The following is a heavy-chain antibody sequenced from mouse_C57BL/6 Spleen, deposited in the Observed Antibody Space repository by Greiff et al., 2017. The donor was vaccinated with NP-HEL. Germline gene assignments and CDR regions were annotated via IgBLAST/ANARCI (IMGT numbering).Heavy chain of an antibody. CDR3: TTDYYGSSPYWYFDV. Sequence: VQLQQSGAELVRPGASVKLSCTASGFNIKDDYMHWVKQRPDQGLEWIGWIDPENGDTEYASKFQGKATITADTSSNTAYLQLSSLTSEDTAVYYCTTDYYGSSPYWYFDVWGTGTTVTVSS. D-gene: IGHD1-1*01. CDR2: IDPENGDT. J-gene: IGHJ1*03. CDR1: GFNIKDDY. V-gene: IGHV14-4*01.